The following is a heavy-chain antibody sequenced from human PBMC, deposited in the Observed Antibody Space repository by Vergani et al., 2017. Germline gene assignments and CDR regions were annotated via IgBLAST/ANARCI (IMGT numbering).Heavy chain of an antibody. V-gene: IGHV4-59*11. D-gene: IGHD6-19*01. J-gene: IGHJ5*02. CDR1: FDSIRNLY. CDR3: ASDTHSGQRADR. CDR2: IHYSENT. Sequence: QVQLQESGPGLVKSSETLSLTCSVSFDSIRNLYCNWVRQPPGKGLEWIGSIHYSENTNYNPSLKTGVTIPVNTSKNQFSLSVTYVTAADTAGYYCASDTHSGQRADRWGQGILVTVTS.